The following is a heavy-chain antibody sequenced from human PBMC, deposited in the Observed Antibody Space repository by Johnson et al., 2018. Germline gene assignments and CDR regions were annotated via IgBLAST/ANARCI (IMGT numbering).Heavy chain of an antibody. D-gene: IGHD3-10*01. CDR1: GFTFSSYG. CDR3: ARATPLVKARWFGEEDYYYGMDV. CDR2: ISYDGSNK. V-gene: IGHV3-30*03. J-gene: IGHJ6*02. Sequence: QVQLVESGGGVVQPGRSLRLSCAASGFTFSSYGMHWVRQAPGKGLEWVAVISYDGSNKYYADSVKGRFTISRDNSKNTLYLQMNSLRAGDTAVYYCARATPLVKARWFGEEDYYYGMDVWGQGTTVTVSS.